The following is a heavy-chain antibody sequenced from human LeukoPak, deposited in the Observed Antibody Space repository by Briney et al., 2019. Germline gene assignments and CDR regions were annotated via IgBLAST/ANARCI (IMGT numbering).Heavy chain of an antibody. V-gene: IGHV3-7*01. Sequence: PGGSLRLSCAASGVAISVYWMSWVRQAPGKGLEWVANIKQDGSERYYVDSVKGRFTISRDNAKNSVSLQMNSLRVEDTALYYCATDGGPFDNWGQGTLVAVSS. CDR2: IKQDGSER. CDR3: ATDGGPFDN. CDR1: GVAISVYW. J-gene: IGHJ4*02.